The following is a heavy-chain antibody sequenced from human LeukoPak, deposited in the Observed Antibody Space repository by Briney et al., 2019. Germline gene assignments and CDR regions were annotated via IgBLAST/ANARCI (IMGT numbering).Heavy chain of an antibody. CDR2: ISAYNGNT. D-gene: IGHD2-2*01. J-gene: IGHJ3*02. V-gene: IGHV1-18*01. CDR1: GYTFTSYG. CDR3: ARIMWDCSSTSCPASAFDI. Sequence: ASVKVSCKASGYTFTSYGISWVRQAPGQGLEWMGWISAYNGNTNYAQKLQGRVTMTTDTSTSTAYMELRSLRSDDTAVYYCARIMWDCSSTSCPASAFDIWGQGTMVTVSS.